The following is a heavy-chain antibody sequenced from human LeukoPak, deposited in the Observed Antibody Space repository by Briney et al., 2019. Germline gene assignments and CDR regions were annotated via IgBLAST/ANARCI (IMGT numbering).Heavy chain of an antibody. V-gene: IGHV3-74*01. J-gene: IGHJ3*02. CDR3: EGGKGHVFDI. D-gene: IGHD3-16*01. CDR2: IKSDGSST. Sequence: GGSLRLSCAASGFTFSSYWMHWVRQAPGKGLVWVSSIKSDGSSTSYADSVKGRLTISRDNARNTLYLQMNSLRTEDTAVYYCEGGKGHVFDIGAKGKMVT. CDR1: GFTFSSYW.